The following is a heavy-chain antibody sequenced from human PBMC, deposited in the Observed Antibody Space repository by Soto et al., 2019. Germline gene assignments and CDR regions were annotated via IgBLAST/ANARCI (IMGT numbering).Heavy chain of an antibody. Sequence: QVQLVESGGGVVQPGRSLRLSCAASGFTFSSYAMHWVRQAPGKGLEWGAVISYDGSNKYYADSVKGPFTISRDNSKNTLYLQMISLRAGVTAVYSCAREAPGYTLSVRMVVWGQGTPVTVSS. CDR2: ISYDGSNK. CDR1: GFTFSSYA. V-gene: IGHV3-30-3*01. D-gene: IGHD5-12*01. CDR3: AREAPGYTLSVRMVV. J-gene: IGHJ6*02.